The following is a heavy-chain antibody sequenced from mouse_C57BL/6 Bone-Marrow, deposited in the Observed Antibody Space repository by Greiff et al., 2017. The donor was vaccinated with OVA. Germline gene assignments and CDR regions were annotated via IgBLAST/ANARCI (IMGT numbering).Heavy chain of an antibody. V-gene: IGHV1-63*01. CDR3: ARIGDGYAMDY. Sequence: QVQLQQSGAELVRPGTSVKMSCKASGYTFTNYWIGWAKQRPGHGLEWIGDIYPGGGYTNYNEKFKGKATLTADKSSSTAYMQFSSLTSEDSAIYYCARIGDGYAMDYWGQGTSVTVSS. CDR1: GYTFTNYW. D-gene: IGHD2-3*01. J-gene: IGHJ4*01. CDR2: IYPGGGYT.